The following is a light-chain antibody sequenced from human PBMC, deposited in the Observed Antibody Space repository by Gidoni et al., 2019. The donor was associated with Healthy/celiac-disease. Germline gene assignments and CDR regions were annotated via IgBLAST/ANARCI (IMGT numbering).Light chain of an antibody. CDR2: DAS. J-gene: IGKJ4*01. Sequence: IVLIQSPATLSLSPGVRATLSCRASQSVSSYLAWYQQKPGQAPRLLIYDASNRATGIPARFSGSGSGTDFTLTISSLEPEDFAVYYCQQRSNWPLTFGGGTKVEIK. V-gene: IGKV3-11*01. CDR1: QSVSSY. CDR3: QQRSNWPLT.